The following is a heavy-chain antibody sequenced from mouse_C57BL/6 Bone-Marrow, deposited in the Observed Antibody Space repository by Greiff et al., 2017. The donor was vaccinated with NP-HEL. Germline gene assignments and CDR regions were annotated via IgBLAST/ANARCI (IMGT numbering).Heavy chain of an antibody. CDR1: GYSFTGYF. Sequence: DVKLVESGPELVKPGASVKISCKASGYSFTGYFMNWVKQSHGKSLEWIGRINPYNGDTFYNQKFKGKATLTVDKSSSTAHMELLSLTSEDFAVFFCASGARGGGFDYWGQGTTLTVSS. CDR3: ASGARGGGFDY. CDR2: INPYNGDT. V-gene: IGHV1-37*01. J-gene: IGHJ2*01.